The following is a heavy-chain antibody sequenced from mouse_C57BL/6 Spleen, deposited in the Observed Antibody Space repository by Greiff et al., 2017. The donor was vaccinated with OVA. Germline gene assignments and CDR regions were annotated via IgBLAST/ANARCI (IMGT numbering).Heavy chain of an antibody. V-gene: IGHV1-26*01. CDR1: GYTFTDYY. J-gene: IGHJ3*01. D-gene: IGHD1-1*01. Sequence: VQLQQSGPELVKPGASVKISCKASGYTFTDYYMNWVKQSHGKSLEWIGDINPNNGGTSYNQKFKGKATLTVDKSSSTAYMELRSLTSEDSAVYYCASHYGSSYVPAWFAYWGQGTLVTVSA. CDR2: INPNNGGT. CDR3: ASHYGSSYVPAWFAY.